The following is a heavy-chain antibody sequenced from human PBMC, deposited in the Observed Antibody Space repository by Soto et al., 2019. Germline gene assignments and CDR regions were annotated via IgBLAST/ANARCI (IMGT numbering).Heavy chain of an antibody. J-gene: IGHJ2*01. CDR3: AKEKYSCSGRSCYSGSWYFDL. D-gene: IGHD2-15*01. CDR1: GFTFSSYA. CDR2: ISGSGGST. Sequence: EVQLLESGGGLVQPGGSLRLSCAASGFTFSSYAMSWVRQAPGKGLEWVSAISGSGGSTYYADSVKGRFTISRDNSKNTQDLQINSLRAEDTAVYCCAKEKYSCSGRSCYSGSWYFDLWGRGNPVNVSS. V-gene: IGHV3-23*01.